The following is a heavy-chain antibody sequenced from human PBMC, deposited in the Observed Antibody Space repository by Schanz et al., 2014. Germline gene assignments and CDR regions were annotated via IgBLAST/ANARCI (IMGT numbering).Heavy chain of an antibody. CDR2: ISASGSAT. J-gene: IGHJ4*02. Sequence: EVQVVESGGDLVQPGGSLRLSCAASGFTFSNYGMSWVRQAPGKGLEWVSTISASGSATYYDDTVKGRLTIYRDNFKNTVYQHRSSLRVEDTAVYYCARRLQLQCFDYWGQGTLVTVSS. D-gene: IGHD1-1*01. V-gene: IGHV3-23*04. CDR1: GFTFSNYG. CDR3: ARRLQLQCFDY.